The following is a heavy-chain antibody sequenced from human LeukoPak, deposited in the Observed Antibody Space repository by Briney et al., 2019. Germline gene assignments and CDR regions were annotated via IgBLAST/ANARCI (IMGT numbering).Heavy chain of an antibody. J-gene: IGHJ4*02. CDR1: GLGVSSTY. CDR3: ARGPKVPAPTYYFDY. D-gene: IGHD2-2*01. CDR2: IYSGGGT. Sequence: HPGGSLRLSCAASGLGVSSTYMTWVRQAPGKGLEWVSVIYSGGGTNYADSLKGRFSISRDNSKNTLYLQMNSLRDEDTAVYYCARGPKVPAPTYYFDYWGQGILVTVSS. V-gene: IGHV3-53*01.